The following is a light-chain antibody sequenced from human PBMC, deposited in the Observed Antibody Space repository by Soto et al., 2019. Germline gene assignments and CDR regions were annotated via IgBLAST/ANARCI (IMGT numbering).Light chain of an antibody. J-gene: IGLJ2*01. CDR2: DVT. CDR3: RSYTGSSTAV. V-gene: IGLV2-14*03. CDR1: SSDVGGYNY. Sequence: QSALTQPASVSGSPGQSITISCTGTSSDVGGYNYVSWYQHHPGKVPKLMSYDVTNRHSGVSNRFSGSKSGNTASLTISGVQVANEADYYCRSYTGSSTAVFGGGTKLAVL.